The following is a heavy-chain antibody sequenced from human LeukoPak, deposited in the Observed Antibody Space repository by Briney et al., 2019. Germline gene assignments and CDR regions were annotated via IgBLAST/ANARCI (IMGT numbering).Heavy chain of an antibody. CDR2: ISYDGSDK. Sequence: GRSLRLSCAASGFTFSSYGMHWVRQAPGKGLEWVAVISYDGSDKYYADSVKGRLTISRDNSKNTLYLQMNSLRAEDTAVYYCAKASTYYDFWSGYRGLDYWGQGTLVTVSS. CDR3: AKASTYYDFWSGYRGLDY. CDR1: GFTFSSYG. J-gene: IGHJ4*02. D-gene: IGHD3-3*01. V-gene: IGHV3-30*18.